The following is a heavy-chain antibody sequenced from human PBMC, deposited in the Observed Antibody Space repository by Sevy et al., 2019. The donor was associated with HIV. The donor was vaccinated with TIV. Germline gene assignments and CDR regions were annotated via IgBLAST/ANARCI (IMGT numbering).Heavy chain of an antibody. Sequence: ASVKVSCKASGYTFTSYDINWVRQATGQGLEWMGWMNPNSGNTGYAQKFQGRVTMTRNTSISTAYMELSSRRSEDTAVYNCARATPDELWFGELLTHGYYYYGMDVWGQGTTVTVSS. D-gene: IGHD3-10*01. CDR1: GYTFTSYD. CDR2: MNPNSGNT. V-gene: IGHV1-8*01. CDR3: ARATPDELWFGELLTHGYYYYGMDV. J-gene: IGHJ6*02.